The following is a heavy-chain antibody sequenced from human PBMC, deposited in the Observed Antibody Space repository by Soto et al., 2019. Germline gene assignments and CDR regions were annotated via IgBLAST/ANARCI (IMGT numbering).Heavy chain of an antibody. J-gene: IGHJ4*02. CDR3: AKDRRVRILDRTPDY. Sequence: GGSLRLSCAASGFTFKNYGMHWVRRAPGKGLEWVAVISNDGGTTYYADSVKGRFTISRDNSKNTLYLQMNSLRVEDTALYYCAKDRRVRILDRTPDYWGQGSLVTVSS. V-gene: IGHV3-30*18. CDR1: GFTFKNYG. CDR2: ISNDGGTT. D-gene: IGHD3-3*01.